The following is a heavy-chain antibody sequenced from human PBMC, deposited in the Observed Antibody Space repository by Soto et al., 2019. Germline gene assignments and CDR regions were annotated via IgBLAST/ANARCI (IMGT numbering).Heavy chain of an antibody. CDR3: AREYSLRYFDWLGTYYYYGMDV. Sequence: QTGRSLRLSCAASGFTFSSYGMHWVRQAPGKGLEWVAVIWYDGSNKYYADSVKGRFTISRDNSKNTLYLQMNSLRAEDTAVYYCAREYSLRYFDWLGTYYYYGMDVWGQGTTVTGSS. V-gene: IGHV3-33*01. CDR2: IWYDGSNK. D-gene: IGHD3-9*01. J-gene: IGHJ6*02. CDR1: GFTFSSYG.